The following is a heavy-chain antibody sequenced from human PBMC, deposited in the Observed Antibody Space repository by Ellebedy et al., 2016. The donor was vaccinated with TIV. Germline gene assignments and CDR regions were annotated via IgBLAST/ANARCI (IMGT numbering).Heavy chain of an antibody. D-gene: IGHD6-19*01. CDR1: GFTFSDYN. J-gene: IGHJ6*02. CDR2: ISSSGNNI. CDR3: ARSASEGGSDYYYGMDV. V-gene: IGHV3-11*01. Sequence: GGSLRLXXAASGFTFSDYNLNWIRQTPGKGLECVSYISSSGNNIYYADSVKGRFTISRDSANDSLFLQMNGLRVEDTAAYYCARSASEGGSDYYYGMDVWGQGTTVTVSS.